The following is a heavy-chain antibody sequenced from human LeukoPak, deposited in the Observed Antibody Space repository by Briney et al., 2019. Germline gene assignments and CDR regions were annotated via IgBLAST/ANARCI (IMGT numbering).Heavy chain of an antibody. J-gene: IGHJ6*02. CDR1: GFTFSSYE. Sequence: GGSLRLSCAASGFTFSSYEMNWVRQAPGKGLEWVSYISSSGSTIYYADSVKGRFTISRDNAKNSLYLQMNSLRAEDTAVYYCARRSSRGYGIYGMDVWGQGTTVTVSS. V-gene: IGHV3-48*03. CDR2: ISSSGSTI. CDR3: ARRSSRGYGIYGMDV. D-gene: IGHD5-12*01.